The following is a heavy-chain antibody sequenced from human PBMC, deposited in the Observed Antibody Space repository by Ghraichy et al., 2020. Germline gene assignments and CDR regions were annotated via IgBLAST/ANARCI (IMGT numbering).Heavy chain of an antibody. V-gene: IGHV3-23*01. J-gene: IGHJ4*02. CDR3: AKDRGGWLFDC. CDR1: GFTFSNYA. CDR2: ISGSGGNT. D-gene: IGHD6-19*01. Sequence: GGSLRLSCAASGFTFSNYAMSWVRQAPGKGLEWVSAISGSGGNTYYADTVKGRFTISRDNSKNTLYLQMNSLRAEDTAVYYCAKDRGGWLFDCWGQGTLVIVSS.